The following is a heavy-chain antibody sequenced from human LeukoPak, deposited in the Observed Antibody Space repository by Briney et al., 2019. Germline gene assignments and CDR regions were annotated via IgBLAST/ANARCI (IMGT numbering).Heavy chain of an antibody. CDR1: GFVFNDYA. J-gene: IGHJ4*02. Sequence: GGSLRLSCEASGFVFNDYAMHWVRQVPGKGLEWISLITWNGGHTYYADSVKGRFTISRDNIKNSLYLQMNSLRPEDTSLYYCAKDRSYNSYFDYWGQGTLVTV. V-gene: IGHV3-43D*04. CDR3: AKDRSYNSYFDY. CDR2: ITWNGGHT. D-gene: IGHD5-24*01.